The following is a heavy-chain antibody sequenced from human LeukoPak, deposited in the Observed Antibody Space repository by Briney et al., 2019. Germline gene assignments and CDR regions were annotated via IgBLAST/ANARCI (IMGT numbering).Heavy chain of an antibody. CDR2: IYYSGST. D-gene: IGHD2-2*01. CDR3: ARHPYCSSVTCNLRDAFDI. J-gene: IGHJ3*02. CDR1: GGSISSSSYY. V-gene: IGHV4-39*01. Sequence: SETLSLTCTVSGGSISSSSYYWGWLRQPPGKGLEWIGSIYYSGSTYQKPSLKSRVTISIDTSKNQFALKLSSVTAADTAVYYCARHPYCSSVTCNLRDAFDIWGQGTMVTVSS.